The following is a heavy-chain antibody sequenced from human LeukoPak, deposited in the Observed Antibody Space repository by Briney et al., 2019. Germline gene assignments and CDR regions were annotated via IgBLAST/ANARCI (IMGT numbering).Heavy chain of an antibody. D-gene: IGHD6-25*01. J-gene: IGHJ3*02. V-gene: IGHV4-30-2*01. Sequence: SETLSLTCVVSGGPIRTSGYSWSWIRQPPGKGLECIGYIYHNGSTYYNPSLDSRVTISIDKSRNQFSLKVDSVTAADTAVYYCARGGYGDALDIWGQGTMVVVSS. CDR3: ARGGYGDALDI. CDR2: IYHNGST. CDR1: GGPIRTSGYS.